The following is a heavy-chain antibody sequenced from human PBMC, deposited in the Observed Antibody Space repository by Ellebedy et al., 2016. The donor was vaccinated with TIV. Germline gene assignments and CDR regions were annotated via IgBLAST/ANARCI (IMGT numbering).Heavy chain of an antibody. CDR1: GGSVSSGRYY. CDR2: IYYSGST. CDR3: ARHASYYDSSGYSGYYFDD. D-gene: IGHD3-22*01. J-gene: IGHJ4*02. V-gene: IGHV4-61*01. Sequence: MPSETLSLTCTVSGGSVSSGRYYWSWIRQPPGKGLEWVGYIYYSGSTNYNPSLKSRVTISIDPSKNQFSLRLTSVTAADTAVYYCARHASYYDSSGYSGYYFDDWGQGTLVTVSS.